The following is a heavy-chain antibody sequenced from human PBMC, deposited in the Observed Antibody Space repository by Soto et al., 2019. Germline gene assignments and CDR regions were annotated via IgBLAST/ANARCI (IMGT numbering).Heavy chain of an antibody. CDR3: AKDLRQVRGVISDPRAIDCMDV. D-gene: IGHD3-10*01. Sequence: PGGSLRLSCAASGFTFSSYAMSWVRQAPGKGLEWVSAISGSGGSTYYADSGKGRFTISRDNSKNTLYLQMNSLRAEDTAVYYCAKDLRQVRGVISDPRAIDCMDVWGKGTTVTVPQ. CDR1: GFTFSSYA. J-gene: IGHJ6*04. CDR2: ISGSGGST. V-gene: IGHV3-23*01.